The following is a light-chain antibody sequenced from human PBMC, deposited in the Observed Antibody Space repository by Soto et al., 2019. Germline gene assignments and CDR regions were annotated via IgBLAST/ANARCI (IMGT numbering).Light chain of an antibody. Sequence: DIQMTQSPYTLSASVGDRVTITCRASQSISSWLAWYQQKPGKAPKLLIYKPSRLESGVPSRFSGSGSGTEFTLTFSSVKPDDFVTYYCQQYKSDSGTVGQGTKVDIK. CDR1: QSISSW. CDR2: KPS. V-gene: IGKV1-5*03. CDR3: QQYKSDSGT. J-gene: IGKJ1*01.